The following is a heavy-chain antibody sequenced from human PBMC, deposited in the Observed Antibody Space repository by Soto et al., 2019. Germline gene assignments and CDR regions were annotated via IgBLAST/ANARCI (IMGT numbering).Heavy chain of an antibody. CDR1: GGTFNTYA. CDR2: IAPMFGAA. D-gene: IGHD3-10*01. CDR3: AREVQVHTPAFVY. V-gene: IGHV1-69*19. J-gene: IGHJ4*02. Sequence: QVQLVQSGAEMKKPGSSVKVSCQSSGGTFNTYAMNWVRQAPGQGPEWMGDIAPMFGAANYAPKFQGRVTIPADESTGTSYMQLSSLTSEDTVLYFCAREVQVHTPAFVYWGQGNLVTVSS.